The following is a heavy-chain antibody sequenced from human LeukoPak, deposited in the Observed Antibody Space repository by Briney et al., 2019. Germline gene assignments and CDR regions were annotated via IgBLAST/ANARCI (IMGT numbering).Heavy chain of an antibody. D-gene: IGHD3-10*01. CDR2: IYHSGST. Sequence: PSETLSLTCAVSGGSTSSGGYSWSWIRQPPGKGLEWIGYIYHSGSTYYNPSLKSRVTISVDRSKNQFSLKLSSVTAADTAVYYCARDVAFGSGSYFWFDPWGQGTLVTVSS. CDR3: ARDVAFGSGSYFWFDP. CDR1: GGSTSSGGYS. J-gene: IGHJ5*02. V-gene: IGHV4-30-2*01.